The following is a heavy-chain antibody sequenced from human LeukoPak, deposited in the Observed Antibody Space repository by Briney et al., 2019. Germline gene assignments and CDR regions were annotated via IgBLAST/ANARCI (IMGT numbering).Heavy chain of an antibody. J-gene: IGHJ4*02. CDR2: IYYSGST. D-gene: IGHD2-2*01. V-gene: IGHV4-31*03. CDR3: AKMGPLLGIPAANGKYYFDY. CDR1: GGSISSGGYY. Sequence: SQALSLTCTVSGGSISSGGYYWSWIRQHPGKGLEWIGYIYYSGSTYYNPSLKSRVTISVDTSKNQFSLKLSSVTAAGTAVYYCAKMGPLLGIPAANGKYYFDYWGQGTLVTVSS.